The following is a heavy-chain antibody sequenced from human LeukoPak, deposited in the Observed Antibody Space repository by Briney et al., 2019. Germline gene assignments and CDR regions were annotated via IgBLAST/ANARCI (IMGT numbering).Heavy chain of an antibody. J-gene: IGHJ4*02. D-gene: IGHD6-13*01. Sequence: GGSLRLSCSASGFTFSSYAMHWVRQAPGKGLEYVSAISSNGGSTYYADSVKGGFTISRDNSKNTLYLQMSSLRAEDTAVYYCVKGSGAAAGYYFDYWGQGTLVTVSS. CDR1: GFTFSSYA. CDR2: ISSNGGST. CDR3: VKGSGAAAGYYFDY. V-gene: IGHV3-64D*06.